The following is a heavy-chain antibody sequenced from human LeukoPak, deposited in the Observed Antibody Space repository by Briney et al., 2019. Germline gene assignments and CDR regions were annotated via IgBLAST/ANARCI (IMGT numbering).Heavy chain of an antibody. CDR2: IKKDGSEE. V-gene: IGHV3-7*01. Sequence: GGSLRLSCAASGLSFSSYWMSWVRQAPGKGLECVANIKKDGSEEYYVDSVKGRFTISRDNAKNALYLQMNSLRAEDTAVYYCAKDLHYGSADYWGQGTLVTVSS. D-gene: IGHD3-10*01. J-gene: IGHJ4*02. CDR1: GLSFSSYW. CDR3: AKDLHYGSADY.